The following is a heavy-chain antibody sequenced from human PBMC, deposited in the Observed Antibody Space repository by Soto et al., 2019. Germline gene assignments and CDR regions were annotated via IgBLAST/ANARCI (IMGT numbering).Heavy chain of an antibody. CDR1: GGSVSSSSYY. CDR3: ARSVVVPAATFYYYMDV. D-gene: IGHD2-2*01. CDR2: VYYSGST. J-gene: IGHJ6*03. V-gene: IGHV4-39*07. Sequence: SETLSLTCTVSGGSVSSSSYYWGWVRQPPGKGLEWIGSVYYSGSTYYNPSLESRVTISVDKSKNQFSLKLTSVTAADTALYFCARSVVVPAATFYYYMDVWGRGTTVTVS.